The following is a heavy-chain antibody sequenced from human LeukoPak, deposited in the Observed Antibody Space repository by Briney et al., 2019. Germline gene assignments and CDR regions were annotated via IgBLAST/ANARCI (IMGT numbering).Heavy chain of an antibody. V-gene: IGHV1-8*01. Sequence: GSVKVSCKASGYTFTSYDINWVRQATGQGLEWMGWMNPNSGNTGYAQKFQGRVTMTRNTSISTAYMELSSLTSEDTAVYYCARDGSGSYYDRGWFDPWGQGTLVTVSS. D-gene: IGHD3-10*01. CDR3: ARDGSGSYYDRGWFDP. CDR1: GYTFTSYD. J-gene: IGHJ5*02. CDR2: MNPNSGNT.